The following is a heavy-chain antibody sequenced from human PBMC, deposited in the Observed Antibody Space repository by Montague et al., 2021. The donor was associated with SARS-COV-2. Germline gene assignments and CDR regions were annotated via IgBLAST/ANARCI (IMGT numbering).Heavy chain of an antibody. Sequence: SETLSLTCSVSGESISSSDHYWAWIRQPPGKGLEWVGSIYYRGNTYYNPSLKSRLTISVDTSKDEISLRLTSVTAADTALYYCARQRLLRVVQNPKDFDSWGQGTLVTVSS. J-gene: IGHJ4*02. D-gene: IGHD2-15*01. V-gene: IGHV4-39*01. CDR1: GESISSSDHY. CDR3: ARQRLLRVVQNPKDFDS. CDR2: IYYRGNT.